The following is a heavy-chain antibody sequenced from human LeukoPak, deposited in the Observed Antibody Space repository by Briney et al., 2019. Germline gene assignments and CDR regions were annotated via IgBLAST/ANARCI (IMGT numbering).Heavy chain of an antibody. J-gene: IGHJ4*02. CDR3: ARTGTVAATPNAFDY. Sequence: SETLSLTCNVSGVSISSSSYYWGWIRQPPGKGLEWIGSIYSSGSTYYNSSLKSRVTISIDTSKNQVSLKMSSVTAADTAVYYCARTGTVAATPNAFDYWGQGTLVTVSS. CDR1: GVSISSSSYY. V-gene: IGHV4-39*01. CDR2: IYSSGST. D-gene: IGHD2-15*01.